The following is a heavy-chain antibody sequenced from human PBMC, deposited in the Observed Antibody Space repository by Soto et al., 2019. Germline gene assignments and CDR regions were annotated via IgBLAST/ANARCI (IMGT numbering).Heavy chain of an antibody. CDR1: GFTFSSYG. CDR2: ISYDGSNK. V-gene: IGHV3-30*18. CDR3: AKVVLAAADREIDY. Sequence: QVQLVESGGGVVQPGRSLRLSCAASGFTFSSYGMHWVRQAPGKGLEWVAVISYDGSNKYYADSVKGRFTISRDNSKNTLNLQMNSLRAEDTAVYYCAKVVLAAADREIDYWGQGTLVTVSS. D-gene: IGHD6-13*01. J-gene: IGHJ4*02.